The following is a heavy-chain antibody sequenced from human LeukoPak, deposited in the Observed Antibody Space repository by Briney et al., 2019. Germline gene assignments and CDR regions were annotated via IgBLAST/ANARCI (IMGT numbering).Heavy chain of an antibody. V-gene: IGHV5-51*01. CDR2: IYPGDSDT. CDR3: ARQRYDYYDSSGNFDY. Sequence: GESLKISFKGSGYSFTSYWIGWVRQMPGKGLEWMGIIYPGDSDTRYSPSFQGQVTISADKSISTAYLQWSSLKASDTAMYYCARQRYDYYDSSGNFDYWGQGTLVTVSS. D-gene: IGHD3-22*01. J-gene: IGHJ4*02. CDR1: GYSFTSYW.